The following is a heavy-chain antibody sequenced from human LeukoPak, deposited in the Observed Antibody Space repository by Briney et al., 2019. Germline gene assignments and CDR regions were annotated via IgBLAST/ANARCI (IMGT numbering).Heavy chain of an antibody. CDR3: AGEMGATLGAPFDC. V-gene: IGHV4-59*12. CDR1: GGSISSYY. CDR2: IYYSGST. Sequence: PSETLSLTCTVSGGSISSYYWSWIRQPPGKGLEWIGYIYYSGSTNYNPSLKSRVTMSVDTSKNQFSLKLSSVTAADTAVYYCAGEMGATLGAPFDCWGQGTLVTVSS. D-gene: IGHD1-26*01. J-gene: IGHJ4*02.